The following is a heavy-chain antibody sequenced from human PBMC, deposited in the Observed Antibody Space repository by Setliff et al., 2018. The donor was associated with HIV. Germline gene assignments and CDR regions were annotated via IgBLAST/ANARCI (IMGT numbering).Heavy chain of an antibody. J-gene: IGHJ4*02. CDR1: GGSISSSSYY. V-gene: IGHV4-39*01. CDR3: ARRITMVRGFDY. CDR2: IYYSGST. Sequence: SETLSLTCTVSGGSISSSSYYWGWIRQPPGKGLEWIGSIYYSGSTYYNPSPTSRVTISVDTSKNQFSLKLSSVTAADTAVYYCARRITMVRGFDYWGQGHVVTVSS. D-gene: IGHD3-10*01.